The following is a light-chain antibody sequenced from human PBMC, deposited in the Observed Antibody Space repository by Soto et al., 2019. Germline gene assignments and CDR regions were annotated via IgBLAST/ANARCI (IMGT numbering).Light chain of an antibody. Sequence: IVMTQSPATLSVSPGESDTLSCRASQYVSRNLAWYQQKPGQAPMLLIHGVSTRATGIQDRFSGSGSGTELTLTISSLQAEDFAVYYCQQYNDHYSFGQGTKL. V-gene: IGKV3-15*01. CDR1: QYVSRN. CDR2: GVS. CDR3: QQYNDHYS. J-gene: IGKJ2*03.